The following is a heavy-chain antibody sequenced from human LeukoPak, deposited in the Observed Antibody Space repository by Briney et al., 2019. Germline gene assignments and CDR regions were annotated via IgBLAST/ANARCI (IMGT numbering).Heavy chain of an antibody. CDR2: IDYSGST. CDR1: GGTISSYY. J-gene: IGHJ6*02. V-gene: IGHV4-59*08. Sequence: PSETLSLTCTVSGGTISSYYWNWIRQPPGKGLEWIAYIDYSGSTICNPSLKSRVTISLDTSKNQFSLKLSSMTDADTAVYYCARRGAARRYDGMDVWGQGTTVTVSS. D-gene: IGHD6-6*01. CDR3: ARRGAARRYDGMDV.